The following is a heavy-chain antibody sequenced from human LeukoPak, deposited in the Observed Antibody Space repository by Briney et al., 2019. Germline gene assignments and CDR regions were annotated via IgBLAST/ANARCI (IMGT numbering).Heavy chain of an antibody. J-gene: IGHJ5*02. CDR2: VYYSGST. Sequence: SETLSLTCTVSGGSISSTTYYWGWIRQPPGEGLEWIGSVYYSGSTYYNPSLESRVTISVDTSKNQFSLKLSSVTAADTAVYHCARVHDSDYKIYNWFDPWGQGTLVTVSS. CDR3: ARVHDSDYKIYNWFDP. D-gene: IGHD4-11*01. CDR1: GGSISSTTYY. V-gene: IGHV4-39*07.